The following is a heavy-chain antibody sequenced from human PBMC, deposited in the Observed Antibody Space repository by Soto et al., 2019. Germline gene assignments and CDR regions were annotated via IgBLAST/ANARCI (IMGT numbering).Heavy chain of an antibody. CDR3: ARSRIVVVPAAMRRGGGVYFDY. Sequence: PSETLSLTCAVYGGSFSGYYWSWIRQPPGKGLEWIGEINHSGSTNYNPSLKSRVTISVDTSKNQFSLKLSSVTAADTAVYYCARSRIVVVPAAMRRGGGVYFDYWGQGTLVTVSS. CDR2: INHSGST. J-gene: IGHJ4*02. CDR1: GGSFSGYY. V-gene: IGHV4-34*01. D-gene: IGHD2-2*01.